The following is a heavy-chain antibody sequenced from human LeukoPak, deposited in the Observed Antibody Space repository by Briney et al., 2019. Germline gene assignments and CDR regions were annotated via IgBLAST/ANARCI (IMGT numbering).Heavy chain of an antibody. CDR3: AKPLMEWLLRGAFDI. J-gene: IGHJ3*02. V-gene: IGHV3-23*01. D-gene: IGHD3-3*01. CDR2: ISSSGGST. CDR1: GFTFSSYA. Sequence: GGSLRLSCAASGFTFSSYAMSWVRQAPGKGLEWVSAISSSGGSTYYADSVKGRLTISRDNSKNTLYLQMNSLRAEDTAVYYCAKPLMEWLLRGAFDIWGQGTMVTVSS.